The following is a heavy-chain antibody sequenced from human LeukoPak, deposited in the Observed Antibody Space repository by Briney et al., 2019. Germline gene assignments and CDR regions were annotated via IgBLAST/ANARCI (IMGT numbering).Heavy chain of an antibody. Sequence: SQTLSLTCTVSVGSISSVGYYWSWIRQHPGKGLKWIGYIYYSGSTYYNPSLKSRVTISVDTSKNQFSLKLSSVTAADTAVYYCARDFGGYYYFDYWGQGTLVTVSS. CDR3: ARDFGGYYYFDY. D-gene: IGHD4-23*01. J-gene: IGHJ4*02. V-gene: IGHV4-31*03. CDR1: VGSISSVGYY. CDR2: IYYSGST.